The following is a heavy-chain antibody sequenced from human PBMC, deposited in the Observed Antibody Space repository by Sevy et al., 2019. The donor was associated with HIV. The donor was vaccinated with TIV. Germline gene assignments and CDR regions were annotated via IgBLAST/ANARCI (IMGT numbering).Heavy chain of an antibody. CDR3: AASPYFHGSGSYFDY. V-gene: IGHV3-23*01. J-gene: IGHJ4*02. CDR2: LIGGGSRT. Sequence: GGSLRLSCAASGFPFSNYAMSWIRQAPGKGLEWVSTLIGGGSRTYYADSVTGRFTISRDNSKNTLYLQMNSLRAEDTAVFYCAASPYFHGSGSYFDYWGPGTLVTVSS. CDR1: GFPFSNYA. D-gene: IGHD3-10*01.